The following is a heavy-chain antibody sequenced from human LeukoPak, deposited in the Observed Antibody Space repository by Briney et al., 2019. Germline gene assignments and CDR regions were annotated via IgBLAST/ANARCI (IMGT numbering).Heavy chain of an antibody. CDR1: GGSVTSTNW. CDR2: VHLDGRT. Sequence: SGTLSLTCAVSGGSVTSTNWWTWVRQPPGKGLEWIGEVHLDGRTNYNPSLTGRLTMSVDLYENHISLKLTSVTAADTAVCYCAREGGFYRPLDYSGQGTLVTVSS. D-gene: IGHD3-3*01. J-gene: IGHJ4*02. CDR3: AREGGFYRPLDY. V-gene: IGHV4-4*02.